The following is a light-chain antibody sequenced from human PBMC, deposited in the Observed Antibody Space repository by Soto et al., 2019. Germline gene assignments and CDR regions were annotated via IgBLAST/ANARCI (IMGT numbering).Light chain of an antibody. V-gene: IGKV3D-15*01. Sequence: EIVLTQSPGALSLSPGASATLSCRASQSVSDTHVAWYQQRPGQAPRLLIYGASSRATGIPDRFSSSGSGTEFTLTISSLQSEDLAIYYGQQYKNWPPITFGQGTRLEIK. CDR2: GAS. CDR3: QQYKNWPPIT. J-gene: IGKJ5*01. CDR1: QSVSDTH.